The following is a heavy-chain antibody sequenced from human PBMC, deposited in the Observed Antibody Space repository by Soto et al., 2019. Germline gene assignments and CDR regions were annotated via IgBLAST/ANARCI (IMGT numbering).Heavy chain of an antibody. CDR1: GYTFTSYY. V-gene: IGHV1-46*01. J-gene: IGHJ4*02. Sequence: ASLKVSCKASGYTFTSYYMHWVRQAPGQGLEWMGIINPSGGSTSYAQKFQGRVTMTRDTSTSTVYMELSSLRSEDTAVYYCARVPYYGSGSYYKSQYFDYWGQGTLVTVSS. CDR2: INPSGGST. CDR3: ARVPYYGSGSYYKSQYFDY. D-gene: IGHD3-10*01.